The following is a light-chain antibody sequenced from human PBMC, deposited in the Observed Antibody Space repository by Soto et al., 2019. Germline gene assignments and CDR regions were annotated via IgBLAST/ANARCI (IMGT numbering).Light chain of an antibody. Sequence: EIVMTQSPATLSVSPGERVTLSCRSSQTIRNNLAWYQQKPGQAPRLLIYVASTRATDIPARFSGSGSGTDFTLTISSLQSEDFAFYYCQQYNSWPLTFGGGTNVEIK. V-gene: IGKV3-15*01. CDR3: QQYNSWPLT. J-gene: IGKJ4*01. CDR1: QTIRNN. CDR2: VAS.